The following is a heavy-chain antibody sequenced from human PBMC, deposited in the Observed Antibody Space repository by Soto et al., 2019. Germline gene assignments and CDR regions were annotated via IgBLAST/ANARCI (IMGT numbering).Heavy chain of an antibody. CDR1: GFTFSSYA. D-gene: IGHD2-8*01. Sequence: EVQLVESGGGLVQPGGSLRLSCAASGFTFSSYAMHWVRQAPGKGLEYVSAISCNGGRKYYANSVKGRFTISRDNSKNTLYFQMDSLRAEDMAGYYCARQGNSVSSDYFNSWGQGTLVTVSS. CDR3: ARQGNSVSSDYFNS. J-gene: IGHJ4*02. V-gene: IGHV3-64*01. CDR2: ISCNGGRK.